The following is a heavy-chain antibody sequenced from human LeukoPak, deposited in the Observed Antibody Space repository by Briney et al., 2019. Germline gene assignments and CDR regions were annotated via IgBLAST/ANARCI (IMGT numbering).Heavy chain of an antibody. CDR1: GFTFSSYN. V-gene: IGHV3-21*01. Sequence: GSLRLSCSASGFTFSSYNMNWVRQAPGKGLEWVSSISSSSSYIYYADSVRGRFTISRDNANNSLYLQMNSLRAEDTAVYYCARVFVGYCSSTSCYSLDPWGQGTLVTVSS. D-gene: IGHD2-2*01. J-gene: IGHJ5*02. CDR3: ARVFVGYCSSTSCYSLDP. CDR2: ISSSSSYI.